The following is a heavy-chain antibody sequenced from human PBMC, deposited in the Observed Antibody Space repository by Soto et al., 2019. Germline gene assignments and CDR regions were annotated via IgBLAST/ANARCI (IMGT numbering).Heavy chain of an antibody. J-gene: IGHJ3*02. Sequence: EVQLLESGGGSVQPGGSLRLSCAASGFTFSSYAMSWVRQAPGKGLEWVSGISDSGGRTYYADSVKGRFTISRDNSKNTLYLQMNSLRAEDTAVYYCAKVQVVTLNFDAFDIWGQGTMVTVSS. D-gene: IGHD3-22*01. CDR1: GFTFSSYA. CDR3: AKVQVVTLNFDAFDI. V-gene: IGHV3-23*01. CDR2: ISDSGGRT.